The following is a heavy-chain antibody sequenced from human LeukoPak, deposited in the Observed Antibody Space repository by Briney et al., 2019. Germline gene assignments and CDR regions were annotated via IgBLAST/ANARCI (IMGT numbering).Heavy chain of an antibody. J-gene: IGHJ3*02. Sequence: PSETLSLTCAVYGGSFSGYYWSWIRQPPGKGLEWIGEINHSGSTNYNPSLKSRVTISVDTSKNQFSLKLSSVTAADTAVYYCARDRDRDDAFDIWGQGTMVTVSS. D-gene: IGHD3-10*01. CDR3: ARDRDRDDAFDI. CDR1: GGSFSGYY. CDR2: INHSGST. V-gene: IGHV4-34*01.